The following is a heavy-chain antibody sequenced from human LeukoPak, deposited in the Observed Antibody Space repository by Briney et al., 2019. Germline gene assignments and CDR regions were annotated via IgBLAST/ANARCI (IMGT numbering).Heavy chain of an antibody. D-gene: IGHD1-14*01. CDR3: ARENRNWFDP. V-gene: IGHV3-48*03. CDR2: ISSSGSTI. J-gene: IGHJ5*02. Sequence: GGSLRLSCAASGFTFSSYEMNWVRQAPGKGLEWASYISSSGSTIYYADSVKGRFTISRDNAKNSLYLQMNSLRAEDTAVYYCARENRNWFDPWGQGTLVTVSS. CDR1: GFTFSSYE.